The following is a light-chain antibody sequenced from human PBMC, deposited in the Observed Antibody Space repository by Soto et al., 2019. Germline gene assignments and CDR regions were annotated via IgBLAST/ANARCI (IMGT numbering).Light chain of an antibody. Sequence: DIQMTQSPSSLSASVGDRVTITCRPSQRISTYLNWYQQKPGKAPKVLIYDTSTLQSGVPSRFSGSGSGTDFTLTISSLQTEDFATYYCQQSYSTPFTFGPGTKVDFK. CDR1: QRISTY. V-gene: IGKV1-39*01. CDR3: QQSYSTPFT. J-gene: IGKJ3*01. CDR2: DTS.